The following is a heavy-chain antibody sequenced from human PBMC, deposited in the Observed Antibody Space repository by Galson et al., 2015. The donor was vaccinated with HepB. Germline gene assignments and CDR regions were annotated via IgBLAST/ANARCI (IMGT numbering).Heavy chain of an antibody. V-gene: IGHV1-24*01. Sequence: SVKVSCKVSGYTLTELFMHWVRQAPGKGLEWMGGFDPEDGETIYAQKFQGRVTMTEDTSTDTAYMELSSLRSEDTAVYYCAIRIAVAGYFQHWGQGTLVTVSS. D-gene: IGHD6-19*01. J-gene: IGHJ1*01. CDR3: AIRIAVAGYFQH. CDR2: FDPEDGET. CDR1: GYTLTELF.